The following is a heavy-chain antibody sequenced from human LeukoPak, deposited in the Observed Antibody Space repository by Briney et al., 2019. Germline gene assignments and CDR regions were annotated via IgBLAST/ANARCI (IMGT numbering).Heavy chain of an antibody. J-gene: IGHJ4*02. CDR1: GGSISSGGYY. V-gene: IGHV4-31*03. CDR2: IYYSGST. CDR3: AKGHSIAAAGKVPGRHYFDY. D-gene: IGHD6-13*01. Sequence: SETLSLTCTVSGGSISSGGYYWSWIRQHPGKGLEWIGYIYYSGSTYCNPSLKSRVTISVDTSKNQFSLKLSSVTAADTAVYYCAKGHSIAAAGKVPGRHYFDYWGQGTLVTVSS.